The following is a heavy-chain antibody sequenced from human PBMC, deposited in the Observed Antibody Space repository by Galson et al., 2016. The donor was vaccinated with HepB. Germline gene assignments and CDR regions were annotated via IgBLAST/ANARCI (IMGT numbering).Heavy chain of an antibody. CDR2: YSGTS. CDR3: AREASGSYPDAFDM. J-gene: IGHJ3*02. V-gene: IGHV4-59*01. Sequence: YSGTSKYNPSLSSRVTISVDTSKKQFSLKLRSVTAADTAVYYCAREASGSYPDAFDMWGQGTMVTVSS. D-gene: IGHD1-26*01.